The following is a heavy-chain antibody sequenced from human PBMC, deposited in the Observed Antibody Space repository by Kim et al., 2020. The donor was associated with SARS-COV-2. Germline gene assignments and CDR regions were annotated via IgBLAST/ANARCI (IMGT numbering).Heavy chain of an antibody. Sequence: YDPSLEGRVSLSVDTSKNQLSLRLNAVTAADTAVYFCARMRQQLVPGVFDPWGQGTLVTVSS. CDR3: ARMRQQLVPGVFDP. V-gene: IGHV4-30-2*01. J-gene: IGHJ5*02. D-gene: IGHD6-13*01.